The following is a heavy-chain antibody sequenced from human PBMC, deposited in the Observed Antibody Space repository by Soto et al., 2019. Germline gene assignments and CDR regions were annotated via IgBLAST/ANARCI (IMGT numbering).Heavy chain of an antibody. Sequence: QVQLQESGPGLVKPSQTLSLTCAVSGASINSDTYSWSWIRQLPGKGLEGIGYIYDSGSTYYNPSLKSRVTISEDTSNNQVSLKLNSVTAADTAVYYCARTVVPTSVDYYYYYMDVWGKGTRVTVS. D-gene: IGHD2-2*01. CDR2: IYDSGST. J-gene: IGHJ6*03. V-gene: IGHV4-31*11. CDR3: ARTVVPTSVDYYYYYMDV. CDR1: GASINSDTYS.